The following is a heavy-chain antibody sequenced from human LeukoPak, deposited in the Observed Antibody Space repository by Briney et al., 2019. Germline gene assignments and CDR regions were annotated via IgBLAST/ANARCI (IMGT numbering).Heavy chain of an antibody. D-gene: IGHD3-22*01. CDR3: ASWQPPNHEITMIAASGFDP. Sequence: GSVTVSCKVSGYTLTELSMHWVRQAPGKGLEWMGGFNPEDGETIYAQKFQGRVTMTEDTSTDTAYMELSSLRSEDTAVYYCASWQPPNHEITMIAASGFDPWGQGTLVTVSS. V-gene: IGHV1-24*01. CDR1: GYTLTELS. J-gene: IGHJ5*02. CDR2: FNPEDGET.